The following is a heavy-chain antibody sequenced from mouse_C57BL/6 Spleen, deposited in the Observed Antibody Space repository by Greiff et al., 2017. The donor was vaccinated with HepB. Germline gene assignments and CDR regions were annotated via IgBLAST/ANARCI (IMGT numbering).Heavy chain of an antibody. CDR1: GFNIKDDY. CDR3: TTYSNSYFDY. J-gene: IGHJ2*01. Sequence: EVQLKESGAELVRPGASVKLSCTASGFNIKDDYMHWVKQRPEQGLEWIGWIDPENGDTEYASKFQGKATITADTSSNTAYLQLSSLTSEDTAVYYCTTYSNSYFDYWGQGTTLTVSS. CDR2: IDPENGDT. D-gene: IGHD2-5*01. V-gene: IGHV14-4*01.